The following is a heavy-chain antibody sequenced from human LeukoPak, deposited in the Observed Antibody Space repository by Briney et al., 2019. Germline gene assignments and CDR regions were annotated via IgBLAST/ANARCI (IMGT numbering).Heavy chain of an antibody. V-gene: IGHV5-51*01. CDR1: GYTFSNYW. D-gene: IGHD3-22*01. CDR3: ARYYSDSSGYPYGMDV. J-gene: IGHJ6*02. Sequence: GESLKISCKGSGYTFSNYWIGWVRQMPGRGLEWMGIIYPADSRTTYRPSLQGQVSISADKSISTAYLQWSSLKASDTAMYYCARYYSDSSGYPYGMDVWGQGTTVTVSS. CDR2: IYPADSRT.